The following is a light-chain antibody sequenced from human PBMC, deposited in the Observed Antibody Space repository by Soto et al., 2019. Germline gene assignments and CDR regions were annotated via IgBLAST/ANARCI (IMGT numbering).Light chain of an antibody. CDR2: AAS. V-gene: IGKV1-39*01. CDR3: QQSYRPLT. J-gene: IGKJ4*01. CDR1: QSISSY. Sequence: DIQMTQSPSSLSASVGDRVTITCRASQSISSYLNWYQQKPGKAPKLLIYAASSLQSGVPSRFSGSGSGTDFTLTISSLQPEDFATYYCQQSYRPLTFGGGTKVEIK.